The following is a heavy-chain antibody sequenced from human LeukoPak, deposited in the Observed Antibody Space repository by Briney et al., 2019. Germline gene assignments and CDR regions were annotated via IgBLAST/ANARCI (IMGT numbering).Heavy chain of an antibody. V-gene: IGHV3-30*04. CDR1: GFTFSTYA. D-gene: IGHD2-15*01. J-gene: IGHJ6*02. CDR3: ARGSYGLGLDYYFYAMDV. Sequence: GGSLRLSCAASGFTFSTYAMHWVRQAPGKGLQWVAVISYDGSNKYYADSVKGRFTISRDNSKNTLYLQMNSLRAEDTAVYYCARGSYGLGLDYYFYAMDVWGQGTTVTASS. CDR2: ISYDGSNK.